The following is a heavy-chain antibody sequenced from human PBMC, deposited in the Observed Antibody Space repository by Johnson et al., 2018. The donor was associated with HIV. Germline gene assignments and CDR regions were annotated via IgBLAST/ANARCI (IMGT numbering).Heavy chain of an antibody. Sequence: VQLVESGGGLVQPGGSLRLSCAASGFTVSNYYMTWVRQSPGKGLEWVSVIYSGGSTYYADSVKGRFTIYRDNSKNTLYLQMNSLRVEDTAIYYCARDYYDSGGNHHAFDIWGQGTMVSVSS. J-gene: IGHJ3*02. V-gene: IGHV3-66*01. CDR3: ARDYYDSGGNHHAFDI. CDR2: IYSGGST. CDR1: GFTVSNYY. D-gene: IGHD3-22*01.